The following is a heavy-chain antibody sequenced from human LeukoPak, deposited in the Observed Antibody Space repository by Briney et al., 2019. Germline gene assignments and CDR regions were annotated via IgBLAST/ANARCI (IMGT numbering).Heavy chain of an antibody. V-gene: IGHV3-23*01. D-gene: IGHD4-23*01. J-gene: IGHJ4*02. CDR2: ISDSGDET. CDR3: AKDLHNYDTSSNSRGPDY. CDR1: GFNFLNYG. Sequence: PGGSLRLSCAASGFNFLNYGMNWVRQAPGKGLQWVSGISDSGDETFYADSVKGRFTISRDNSKNTLYLQMNTLRAEDTATYYCAKDLHNYDTSSNSRGPDYWGQGTLVTVSS.